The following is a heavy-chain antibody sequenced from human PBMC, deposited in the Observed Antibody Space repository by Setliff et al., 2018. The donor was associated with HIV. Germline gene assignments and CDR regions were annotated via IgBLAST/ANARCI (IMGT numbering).Heavy chain of an antibody. CDR1: GGSFSDYY. Sequence: SETLSLTCAVYGGSFSDYYWGWIRQPPGKGLEWIGEINQSGYTKYTPSLKSRVTISLDTSNKQLSLKLSSVTAADTAVYYCVRVNSGWFRGYYHYYHMDVWGKGTTVTVSS. CDR3: VRVNSGWFRGYYHYYHMDV. D-gene: IGHD6-19*01. V-gene: IGHV4-34*01. CDR2: INQSGYT. J-gene: IGHJ6*03.